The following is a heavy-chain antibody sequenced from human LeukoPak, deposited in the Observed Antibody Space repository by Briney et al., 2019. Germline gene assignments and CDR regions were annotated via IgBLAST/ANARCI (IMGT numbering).Heavy chain of an antibody. V-gene: IGHV3-30*02. Sequence: PGGCLRLSCAASGFTFSSYGMHWIRQAPGKGLEWVAFIRYDGSDKYYADSVKGRFTISRDTSKNTLYLQMNSLRAEDTAVYFCAKHLGSGWFHRSYYFDYWGQGTLVAVSS. D-gene: IGHD6-19*01. CDR2: IRYDGSDK. CDR3: AKHLGSGWFHRSYYFDY. J-gene: IGHJ4*02. CDR1: GFTFSSYG.